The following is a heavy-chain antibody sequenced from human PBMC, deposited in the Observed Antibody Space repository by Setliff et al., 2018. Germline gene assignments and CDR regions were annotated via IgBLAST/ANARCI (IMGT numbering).Heavy chain of an antibody. D-gene: IGHD1-26*01. CDR3: ARDNTIVGATDY. J-gene: IGHJ4*01. Sequence: SETLSLTCAVSGGSISSGSYYWSWIRQPAGKGLEWVGRLHTSGTTDYNPSLKGRVTISADTSTNHFSLQLTSVTAADTAVYYCARDNTIVGATDYWG. V-gene: IGHV4-61*02. CDR1: GGSISSGSYY. CDR2: LHTSGTT.